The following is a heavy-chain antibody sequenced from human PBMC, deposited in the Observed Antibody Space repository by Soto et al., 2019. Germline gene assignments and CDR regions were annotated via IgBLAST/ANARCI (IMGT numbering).Heavy chain of an antibody. V-gene: IGHV3-74*01. J-gene: IGHJ4*02. CDR3: ASLSGRPALSDY. CDR2: IDSDGSST. D-gene: IGHD1-26*01. Sequence: GGSLRLSCAASGFTFSSYWMHWVRQAPGKGLVWVSRIDSDGSSTTYADSVKGRFTISRDNAKNTLYLQMNSLRVDDTAVYYCASLSGRPALSDYWGQGTLVTVS. CDR1: GFTFSSYW.